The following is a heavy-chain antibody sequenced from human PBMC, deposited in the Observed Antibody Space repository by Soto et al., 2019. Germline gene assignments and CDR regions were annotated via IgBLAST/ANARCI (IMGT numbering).Heavy chain of an antibody. CDR1: GFTFSSYS. D-gene: IGHD6-6*01. CDR3: ARESRYSSSPIDY. Sequence: EVQLVESGGGLVKPGGSLRLSCAASGFTFSSYSMNWVRQAPGKGLEWVSSISSSSSDIYYADSVKGRFTISRDNAKNSLYLQMNSLRAEDTAVYYCARESRYSSSPIDYWGQGTLVTVSS. V-gene: IGHV3-21*01. J-gene: IGHJ4*02. CDR2: ISSSSSDI.